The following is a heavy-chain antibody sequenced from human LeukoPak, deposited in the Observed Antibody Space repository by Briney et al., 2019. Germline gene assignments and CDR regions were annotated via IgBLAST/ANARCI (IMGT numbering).Heavy chain of an antibody. D-gene: IGHD1-7*01. J-gene: IGHJ4*02. Sequence: ASVKVSCKASGYTFTGYYMHWVRQAPGQGLEWMGWINPNSGGTNYPQKFQGRVTMTRDTSISTAYMELSRLRSDDTAMYYCARESGFDWNFDLDYWGQGTLVTASS. CDR3: ARESGFDWNFDLDY. V-gene: IGHV1-2*02. CDR2: INPNSGGT. CDR1: GYTFTGYY.